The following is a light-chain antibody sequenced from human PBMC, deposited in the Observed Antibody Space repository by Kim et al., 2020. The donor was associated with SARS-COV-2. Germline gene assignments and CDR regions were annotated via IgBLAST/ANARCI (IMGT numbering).Light chain of an antibody. Sequence: EIVLTQSPGTLSLSPGEGATLSCRASQTLDSDFLAWYQQRPGQAPRLLIYGASSRATDIPDRFTGSGSGTDFTLTISRLEPEDFAMYYCQRYGGSPMYAFGQGTKLEI. J-gene: IGKJ2*01. V-gene: IGKV3-20*01. CDR1: QTLDSDF. CDR2: GAS. CDR3: QRYGGSPMYA.